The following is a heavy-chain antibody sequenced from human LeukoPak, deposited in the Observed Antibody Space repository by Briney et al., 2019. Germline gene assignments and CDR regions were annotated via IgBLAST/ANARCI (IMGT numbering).Heavy chain of an antibody. V-gene: IGHV3-7*01. Sequence: PGGSLRLSCAASGFTFSSYWMSWVRQAPGKGLEWVANIKQDGSEKYYVDSVKGRFTISRDNAKNSLYLQMNSLRAEDTAVYYCAKIYGGNFIDAFDIWGQGTMVTVSS. J-gene: IGHJ3*02. CDR1: GFTFSSYW. CDR2: IKQDGSEK. CDR3: AKIYGGNFIDAFDI. D-gene: IGHD4-23*01.